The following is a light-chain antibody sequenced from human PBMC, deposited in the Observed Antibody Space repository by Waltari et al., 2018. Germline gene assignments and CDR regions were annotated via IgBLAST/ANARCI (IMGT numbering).Light chain of an antibody. Sequence: DIQMTQSPSSLSASVGDRVIITCRASQSIRSYLNWYQQKPGKAPKLLIYTAANFQSGVPDRFSGSGSGTDFTLTISSLQAEDVAVYYCQQYYSTPWTFGRGTKVEIK. CDR1: QSIRSY. V-gene: IGKV1-39*01. J-gene: IGKJ1*01. CDR2: TAA. CDR3: QQYYSTPWT.